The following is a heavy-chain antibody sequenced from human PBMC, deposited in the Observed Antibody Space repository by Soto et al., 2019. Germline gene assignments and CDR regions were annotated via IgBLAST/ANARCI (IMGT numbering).Heavy chain of an antibody. V-gene: IGHV3-23*01. Sequence: PGGSLRLSCAASGFPFSSYAMSWVRQAPGKGLEWVSAISGSGGSTYYADSVKGRFTISRDNSKNTLYLQMNSLRAEDTAVYYCAKGPHGSGYDSSGYYKNYWGQGTLVTVSS. CDR3: AKGPHGSGYDSSGYYKNY. CDR2: ISGSGGST. D-gene: IGHD3-22*01. J-gene: IGHJ4*02. CDR1: GFPFSSYA.